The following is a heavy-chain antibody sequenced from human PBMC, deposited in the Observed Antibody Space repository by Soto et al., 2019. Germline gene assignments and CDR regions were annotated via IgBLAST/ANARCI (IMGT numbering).Heavy chain of an antibody. CDR3: AREVSGSVY. CDR2: IWFDGSKQ. J-gene: IGHJ4*02. V-gene: IGHV3-33*01. CDR1: GFSFSNYG. Sequence: QVQLVESGGGVVQTGRSLRLSCAASGFSFSNYGMHWVRQAPGKGLEWVAVIWFDGSKQYYADSVKGRFTISRDNSKNTLSLQMNSLRAEDTAVYYCAREVSGSVYWGQGTLVTVSS. D-gene: IGHD6-19*01.